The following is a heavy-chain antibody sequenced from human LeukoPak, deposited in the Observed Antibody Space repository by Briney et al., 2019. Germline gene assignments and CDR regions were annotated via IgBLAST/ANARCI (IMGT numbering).Heavy chain of an antibody. J-gene: IGHJ4*02. Sequence: GGSLRLSCAASGFTFSDYYMNWIRQAPGKGLEWVSYISSASSYTNYADSVKGRFTISRDNAKNSLYLQMNSLRAEDTALYYCARDLYGSGSYGFDYWGQGTLVTVSS. V-gene: IGHV3-11*06. CDR1: GFTFSDYY. CDR2: ISSASSYT. D-gene: IGHD3-10*01. CDR3: ARDLYGSGSYGFDY.